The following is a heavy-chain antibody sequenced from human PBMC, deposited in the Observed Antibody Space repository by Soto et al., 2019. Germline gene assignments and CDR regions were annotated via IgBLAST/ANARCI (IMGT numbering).Heavy chain of an antibody. CDR3: ARDNDILTGYRGTDWFDP. J-gene: IGHJ5*02. Sequence: SVKVSCKASGGTFSSYAISWVRQAPGQGLEWMGGIIPIFGTANYAQKFQGRVTITADESTSTAYMELSSLRSEDTAVYYCARDNDILTGYRGTDWFDPWGQGTLVTVSS. CDR2: IIPIFGTA. D-gene: IGHD3-9*01. V-gene: IGHV1-69*13. CDR1: GGTFSSYA.